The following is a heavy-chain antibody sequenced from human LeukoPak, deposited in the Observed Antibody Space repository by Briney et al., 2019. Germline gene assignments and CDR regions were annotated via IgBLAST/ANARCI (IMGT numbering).Heavy chain of an antibody. CDR3: ARDGYYYDSSGYLAY. CDR2: ISGSGGST. J-gene: IGHJ4*02. V-gene: IGHV3-23*01. CDR1: GFTFSSHA. Sequence: PGGSLRLSCAASGFTFSSHALSWLRQAPGKGLEGVSTISGSGGSTYYADSVKGRFTISRDNAKNSLYLQMNSLRAEDTAVYYCARDGYYYDSSGYLAYWGQGTLVTVSS. D-gene: IGHD3-22*01.